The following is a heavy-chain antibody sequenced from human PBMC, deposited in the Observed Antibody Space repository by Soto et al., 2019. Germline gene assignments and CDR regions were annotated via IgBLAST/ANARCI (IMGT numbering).Heavy chain of an antibody. J-gene: IGHJ5*02. CDR2: IYYSGST. CDR3: ARVPGDSSGWFDP. D-gene: IGHD6-19*01. CDR1: GGSVSSGSYS. Sequence: PAETLTLSCTVSGGSVSSGSYSWSWIRQPPGKGLEWIGYIYYSGSTNYNPSLKSRVTISVDTSKNQFSLKLSSVTAADTAVYYCARVPGDSSGWFDPWGQGTLVTVSS. V-gene: IGHV4-61*01.